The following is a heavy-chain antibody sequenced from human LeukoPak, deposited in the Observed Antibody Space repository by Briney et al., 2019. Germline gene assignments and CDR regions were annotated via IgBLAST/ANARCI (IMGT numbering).Heavy chain of an antibody. CDR1: GFTFSDYY. CDR2: ISSRTYT. V-gene: IGHV3-11*06. Sequence: PGGSLRLSCAASGFTFSDYYMSWIRQAPGKGLEWVSYISSRTYTYYADSVKGRFTISRDNAKNTLYLQMNSLRAEDTAVYYCVPADKQWGQGTLVTVSS. D-gene: IGHD6-13*01. CDR3: VPADKQ. J-gene: IGHJ4*02.